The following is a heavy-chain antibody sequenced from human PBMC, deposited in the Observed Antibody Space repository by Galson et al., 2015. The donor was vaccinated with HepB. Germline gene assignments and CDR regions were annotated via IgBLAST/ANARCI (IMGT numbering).Heavy chain of an antibody. J-gene: IGHJ3*02. CDR1: GGSISSSSYY. CDR2: IYYSGST. V-gene: IGHV4-39*01. D-gene: IGHD4-11*01. CDR3: ARRASMTTNAFDI. Sequence: ETLSLTCTVSGGSISSSSYYWGWVRQPPGKGLEWIGSIYYSGSTYYNPSLKTRVTISVDASKNQLSLRLSSVTAADTAVYYCARRASMTTNAFDIWGQGTMVTVSS.